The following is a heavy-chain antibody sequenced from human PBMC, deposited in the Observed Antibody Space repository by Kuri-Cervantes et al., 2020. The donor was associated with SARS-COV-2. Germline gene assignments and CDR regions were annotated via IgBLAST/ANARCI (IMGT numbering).Heavy chain of an antibody. V-gene: IGHV4-38-2*01. D-gene: IGHD2-21*01. CDR2: IYHSGSI. CDR3: ARLDFGGDAFDI. CDR1: GYSISSGYY. J-gene: IGHJ3*02. Sequence: SETLTLTCAVSGYSISSGYYWGWLRQTPGKGLEWIGSIYHSGSIYYNPSLKRRVTISVDTSKNQFSLKLRSVTAADTAVYYCARLDFGGDAFDIWGQGTMVTVSS.